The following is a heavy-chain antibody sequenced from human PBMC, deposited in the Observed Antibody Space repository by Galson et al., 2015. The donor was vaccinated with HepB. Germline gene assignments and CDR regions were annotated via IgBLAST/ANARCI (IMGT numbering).Heavy chain of an antibody. J-gene: IGHJ5*02. CDR3: ARGRSAGKYYYATEDWFDP. CDR2: INTNTGNP. D-gene: IGHD3-10*01. CDR1: GYTFTNYG. V-gene: IGHV7-4-1*02. Sequence: SVKVSCKASGYTFTNYGMNWVRQAPGQGPEGTGWINTNTGNPTYAQGFTGRFVFSMDTSVSTAYLQISSLKAEDTAVYYCARGRSAGKYYYATEDWFDPWGQGTLVTVSS.